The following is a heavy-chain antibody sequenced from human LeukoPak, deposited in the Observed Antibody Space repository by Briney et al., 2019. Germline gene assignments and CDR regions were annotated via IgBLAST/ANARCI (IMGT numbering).Heavy chain of an antibody. D-gene: IGHD6-13*01. Sequence: PSETLSLTCTVSGGSISSSSYYWGWIRQPPGKGLEWIGSIYYSGSTYYNPSLKSRVTMSVDTSKNQFSLKLSSVTAADTAVYYCARELSSSWYSRGAYDYWGQGTLVTVSS. CDR1: GGSISSSSYY. J-gene: IGHJ4*02. CDR2: IYYSGST. CDR3: ARELSSSWYSRGAYDY. V-gene: IGHV4-39*07.